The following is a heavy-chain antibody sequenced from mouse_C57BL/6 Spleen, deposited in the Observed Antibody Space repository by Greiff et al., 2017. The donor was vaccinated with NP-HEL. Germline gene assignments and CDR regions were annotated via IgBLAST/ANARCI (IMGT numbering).Heavy chain of an antibody. J-gene: IGHJ4*01. V-gene: IGHV5-9*04. Sequence: EVQLQESGGGLVKPGGSLKLSCAASGFTFSSYTMSWVRQTPEKRLEWVATISGGGGNTYYPDSVKGRLTISKDNAKNTLYLQMSSLISEDTVLYYCARRDYGSSYAMEYWGQGTSVTVSS. CDR1: GFTFSSYT. CDR3: ARRDYGSSYAMEY. D-gene: IGHD1-1*01. CDR2: ISGGGGNT.